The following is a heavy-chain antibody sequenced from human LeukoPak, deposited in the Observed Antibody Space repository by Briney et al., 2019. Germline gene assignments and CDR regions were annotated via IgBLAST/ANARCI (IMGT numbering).Heavy chain of an antibody. CDR1: GFTFSNYW. D-gene: IGHD6-19*01. V-gene: IGHV3-7*03. CDR2: IKQDGSEK. CDR3: VRNLAVAGTCFDS. Sequence: GGSLRLSCAASGFTFSNYWMSWVRQAPGKGLEWVANIKQDGSEKCYVDSVKGRFTISRDNAKNSLYLQMNSLRAEDTAVYYCVRNLAVAGTCFDSWGQGTLVTVSS. J-gene: IGHJ4*02.